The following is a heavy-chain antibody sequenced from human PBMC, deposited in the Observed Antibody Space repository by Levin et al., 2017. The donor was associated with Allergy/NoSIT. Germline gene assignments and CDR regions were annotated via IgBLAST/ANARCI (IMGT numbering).Heavy chain of an antibody. J-gene: IGHJ4*02. V-gene: IGHV4-34*01. CDR1: GGSFRGYY. CDR2: INHSGST. CDR3: AGTGIAAAGTEGSLDY. Sequence: SQTLSLTCAVYGGSFRGYYWSWIRQPPGKGLEWIGEINHSGSTNYNPSLKSRVTISVDTSKNQFSLKLSSVTAADTAVYYCAGTGIAAAGTEGSLDYWGQGTLVTVSS. D-gene: IGHD6-13*01.